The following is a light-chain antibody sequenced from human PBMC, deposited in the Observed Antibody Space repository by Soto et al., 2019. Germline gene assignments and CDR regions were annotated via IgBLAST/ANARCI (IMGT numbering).Light chain of an antibody. V-gene: IGLV3-21*04. J-gene: IGLJ2*01. CDR1: NIGSES. Sequence: SYELTQQPSVSVAPGKTARISCGGNNIGSESVHWYQQKPGQAPVLVIYYDSDRPSGIPERFSGSNSGNTATLTISRVEAGDEADYYCQVWHSSSDPVVFGGGTKLTVL. CDR3: QVWHSSSDPVV. CDR2: YDS.